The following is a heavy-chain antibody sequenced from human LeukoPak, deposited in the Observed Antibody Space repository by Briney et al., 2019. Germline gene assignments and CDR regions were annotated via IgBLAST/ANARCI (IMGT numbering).Heavy chain of an antibody. CDR1: GFTFSSYA. Sequence: GGSLRLSCAASGFTFSSYAMSGVRQAAGKGLEWVSGISGSGSNTYYAACVKGRFTISRDNSKNTLYLQMNSLRAKNKAVYFCAKAHNPELCNGYYYFDYWGQGALVTVSS. D-gene: IGHD3-22*01. V-gene: IGHV3-23*01. CDR2: ISGSGSNT. CDR3: AKAHNPELCNGYYYFDY. J-gene: IGHJ4*02.